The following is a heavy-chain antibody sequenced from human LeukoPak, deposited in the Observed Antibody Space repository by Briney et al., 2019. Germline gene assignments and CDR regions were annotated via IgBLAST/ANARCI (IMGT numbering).Heavy chain of an antibody. CDR2: ISGSGGST. CDR1: GFTFSNAW. D-gene: IGHD3-22*01. J-gene: IGHJ4*02. CDR3: AKAYSSGYWDYFDY. Sequence: GGSLRLSCAASGFTFSNAWMSWVRQAPGKGLEWVSGISGSGGSTYYADSVKGRFPISRDDSKNTLYMEMNSLRAEDSAVYYCAKAYSSGYWDYFDYWGQGTLVTVSS. V-gene: IGHV3-23*01.